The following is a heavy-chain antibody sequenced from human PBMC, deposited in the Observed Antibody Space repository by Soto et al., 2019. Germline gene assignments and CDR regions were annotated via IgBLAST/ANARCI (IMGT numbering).Heavy chain of an antibody. V-gene: IGHV3-23*01. CDR3: AKSGGFSGYDWRGYYYYGMDV. J-gene: IGHJ6*02. CDR2: IRDSGGNT. D-gene: IGHD5-12*01. Sequence: EVQLLESGGGLKQPGESLRLSCAASGFSFSSYAMSWVRQAPGKGLERVSGIRDSGGNTYYADSVKGRFTISRDNSKNTVYLQMNSLRAEDTAVYYCAKSGGFSGYDWRGYYYYGMDVWGQGTTVTVSS. CDR1: GFSFSSYA.